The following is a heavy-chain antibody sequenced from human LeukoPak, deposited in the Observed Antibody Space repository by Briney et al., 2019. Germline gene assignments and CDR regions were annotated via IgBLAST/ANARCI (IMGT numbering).Heavy chain of an antibody. CDR1: GYTFTSYG. Sequence: VQVSCQASGYTFTSYGISWVRQAPGQGLEWMGWISAYNGNTNYAQKLQGRVTMTTDTSTSTAYMELRSLRSDDTAVYYCTRVNPDGSGSSLDYWGQGTLVTVSS. D-gene: IGHD3-10*01. CDR2: ISAYNGNT. J-gene: IGHJ4*02. V-gene: IGHV1-18*01. CDR3: TRVNPDGSGSSLDY.